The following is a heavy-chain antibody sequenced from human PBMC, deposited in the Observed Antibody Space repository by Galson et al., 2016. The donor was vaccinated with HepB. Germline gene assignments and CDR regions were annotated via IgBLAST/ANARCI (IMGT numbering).Heavy chain of an antibody. CDR3: ASVGYCTSAGCYSNGMDV. CDR2: ISAYSGNT. V-gene: IGHV1-18*01. J-gene: IGHJ6*02. D-gene: IGHD2-15*01. Sequence: SVKVSCKASGYTFSTYGFTWVRQAPGQGLEWMGWISAYSGNTIDAENMEGRVTLTTDTSTSTAYMELTNLRSDDTAVYYCASVGYCTSAGCYSNGMDVWGQGTTVAVSS. CDR1: GYTFSTYG.